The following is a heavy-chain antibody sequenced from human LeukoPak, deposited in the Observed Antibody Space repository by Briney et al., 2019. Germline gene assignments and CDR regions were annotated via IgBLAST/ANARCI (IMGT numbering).Heavy chain of an antibody. Sequence: LETLSLTCTVSGGSISSSSYYWGWIRQPPGKGLEWIGSIYYSGSTYYNPSLKSRVTISVDTSKNQFSLKLSSVTAADTAVYYCARRDIVAGFDPWGQGTLVTVSS. J-gene: IGHJ5*02. D-gene: IGHD5-12*01. CDR3: ARRDIVAGFDP. CDR1: GGSISSSSYY. CDR2: IYYSGST. V-gene: IGHV4-39*01.